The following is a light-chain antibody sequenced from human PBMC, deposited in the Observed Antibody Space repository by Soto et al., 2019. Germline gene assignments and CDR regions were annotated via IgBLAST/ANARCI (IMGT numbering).Light chain of an antibody. CDR1: QATSSY. V-gene: IGKV1-9*01. Sequence: IEMTQSPSFLSASVGDRVTITCRASQATSSYLAWYQQKPGKAPKLLIYAASTLQSGVPSRFSGSGSGTEFTLTISSLQPEDFAIYYCQQLKSYPITFGQGTRLEIK. J-gene: IGKJ5*01. CDR2: AAS. CDR3: QQLKSYPIT.